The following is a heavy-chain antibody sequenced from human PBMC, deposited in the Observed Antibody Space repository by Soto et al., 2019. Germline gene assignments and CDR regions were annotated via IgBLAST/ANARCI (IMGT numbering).Heavy chain of an antibody. CDR2: VYYSGSA. V-gene: IGHV4-39*01. CDR1: GGPIPANGHY. Sequence: PSETLTLTYSVSGGPIPANGHYWGWFRQPPGNGLEWIGSVYYSGSAYYNPSLKSRLTISVDTSRSQFSLILTSVSAADTAVYFCAKHQRLPDWFDPWGLGTPVTSPQ. CDR3: AKHQRLPDWFDP. J-gene: IGHJ5*02.